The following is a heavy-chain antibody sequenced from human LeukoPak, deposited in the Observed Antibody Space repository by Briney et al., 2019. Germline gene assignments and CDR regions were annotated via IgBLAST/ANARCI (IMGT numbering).Heavy chain of an antibody. CDR1: DDSITMYY. CDR3: ARNMKWLLDYYYMDV. D-gene: IGHD3-22*01. CDR2: IYYSGTT. Sequence: SETLSLTCSVSDDSITMYYWTWIRQPPGKGLEWIGYIYYSGTTTYNPSLKSRVTISVDTSKNQFSLKLSSVTAADTAVYYCARNMKWLLDYYYMDVWGKGTTVTISS. V-gene: IGHV4-59*01. J-gene: IGHJ6*03.